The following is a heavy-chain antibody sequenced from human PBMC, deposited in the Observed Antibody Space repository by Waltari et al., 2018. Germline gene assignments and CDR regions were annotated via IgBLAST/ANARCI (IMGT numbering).Heavy chain of an antibody. V-gene: IGHV1-69*05. Sequence: QVQLVQSGAEVEKPGSSVKVSCKDSGGTFSSYALSWVRQAPGHGLEWMGGIIPIFGTANYAQKFQGRFTITTDESTSTAYMELSSLRAEDTAVYYCASNEYSISAAYYYYMDVWGKGTTVTVSS. CDR3: ASNEYSISAAYYYYMDV. CDR2: IIPIFGTA. CDR1: GGTFSSYA. J-gene: IGHJ6*03. D-gene: IGHD6-6*01.